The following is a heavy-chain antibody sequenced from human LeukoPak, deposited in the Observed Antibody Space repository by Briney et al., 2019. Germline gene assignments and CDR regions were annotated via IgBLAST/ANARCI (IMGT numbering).Heavy chain of an antibody. CDR2: VYTSGST. Sequence: SETLSLTCTVSGGSISSYYWSWIRQPAGKGLEWIGRVYTSGSTNYNPSLKSRVTVSVDTSKNQLSLKLSSVTAADTAVYYCARDLYDFWSGYSTGDYYYYMDVWGKGTTVTVSS. D-gene: IGHD3-3*01. CDR1: GGSISSYY. CDR3: ARDLYDFWSGYSTGDYYYYMDV. V-gene: IGHV4-4*07. J-gene: IGHJ6*03.